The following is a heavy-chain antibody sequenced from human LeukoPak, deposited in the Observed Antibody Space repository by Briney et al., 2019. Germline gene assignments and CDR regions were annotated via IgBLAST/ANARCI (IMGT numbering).Heavy chain of an antibody. CDR1: GGPFSGYY. J-gene: IGHJ4*02. CDR3: ARRYYYNLGSFPFDF. D-gene: IGHD3-10*01. V-gene: IGHV4-34*01. Sequence: PSETLSLTCAVSGGPFSGYYWSWIRQSSGKGLEWIGEIHNSGATNYNPSLNSRVTISEDTSKNQFYLNLSSVTAADTAVYYCARRYYYNLGSFPFDFWGQGTLVTVSS. CDR2: IHNSGAT.